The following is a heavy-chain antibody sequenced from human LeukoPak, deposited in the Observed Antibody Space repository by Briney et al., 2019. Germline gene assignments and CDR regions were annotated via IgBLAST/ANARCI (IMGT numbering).Heavy chain of an antibody. CDR2: IHPTSTNT. J-gene: IGHJ4*02. CDR3: ARDPLGSSWEIDY. Sequence: ASVKVSCKASGYSFSTYDINWVRQASGQGLEWMGWIHPTSTNTAYTQKFHPRFQGRLTITRDTSISTAYMELRSLRSDDTAVYYCARDPLGSSWEIDYWGQGTLVTVSS. V-gene: IGHV1-8*03. CDR1: GYSFSTYD. D-gene: IGHD6-13*01.